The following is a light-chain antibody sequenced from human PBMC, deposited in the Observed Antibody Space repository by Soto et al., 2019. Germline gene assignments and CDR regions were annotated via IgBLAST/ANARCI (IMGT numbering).Light chain of an antibody. CDR3: CSYAGSSTFVV. CDR2: DVS. V-gene: IGLV2-23*02. CDR1: SSDVGGYNY. J-gene: IGLJ2*01. Sequence: QSALTQPPSVSGSPGQSVTISCTGTSSDVGGYNYVSWYQQHPGKVPKLMIYDVSKRPSGVSNRFSGSKSGNTASLTISGLQAEDEADYYCCSYAGSSTFVVFGGGTKLTVL.